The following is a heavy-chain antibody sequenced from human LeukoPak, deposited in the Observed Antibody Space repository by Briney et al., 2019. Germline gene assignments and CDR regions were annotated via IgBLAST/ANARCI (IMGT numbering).Heavy chain of an antibody. J-gene: IGHJ4*02. Sequence: TSETLSLTCTVSGGSISSGGYYWSWIRQHPGKGLEWIGYIYYSGSTYYNPSLKSRVTISVDTSKNQFSLKLSSVTAADTAVHYCARDESGYYLGYFDYWGQGTLVTVSS. V-gene: IGHV4-31*03. CDR2: IYYSGST. CDR3: ARDESGYYLGYFDY. D-gene: IGHD3-22*01. CDR1: GGSISSGGYY.